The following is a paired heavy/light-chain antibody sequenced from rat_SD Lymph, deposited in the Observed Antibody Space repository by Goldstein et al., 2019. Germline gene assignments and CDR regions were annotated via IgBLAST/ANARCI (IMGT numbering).Light chain of an antibody. CDR2: KAS. Sequence: DTVLTQSPALAVSPGERVTISCKASESVSTRMHWYQQKPGQQPKLLIYKASNLASGVPARFSGSGSGTDFTLTIDPVEADDTATYFCQQSWNGPWTFGGGTKLELK. CDR3: QQSWNGPWT. V-gene: IGKV3S8*01. CDR1: ESVSTR. J-gene: IGKJ1*01.
Heavy chain of an antibody. CDR1: GFTFSDYY. D-gene: IGHD1-3*01. V-gene: IGHV5-20*01. CDR2: ISYDGGST. CDR3: TTLDYGSYDY. Sequence: EVQLVESGGGLVQPGRSLKLSCAASGFTFSDYYMAWVRQAPTKGLEWVASISYDGGSTYYRDSVKGRFTISRDNAKSSLYLQMDSLRSEDTATYYCTTLDYGSYDYWGQGVMVTVSS. J-gene: IGHJ2*01.